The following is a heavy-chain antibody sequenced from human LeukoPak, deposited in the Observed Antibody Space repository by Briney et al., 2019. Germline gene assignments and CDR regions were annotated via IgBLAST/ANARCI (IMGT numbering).Heavy chain of an antibody. V-gene: IGHV3-74*01. D-gene: IGHD3-10*01. CDR1: GFTFSSYW. J-gene: IGHJ4*02. CDR2: INSDGKTT. CDR3: TRDITLTRGGRSDY. Sequence: GGSLRLSYAASGFTFSSYWMYWVRQAPGKGLVWVSRINSDGKTTNYADSVKGRFTISRDNAKNTLYLQMNSLRAEDTAVYYCTRDITLTRGGRSDYWGQGTLVTVSA.